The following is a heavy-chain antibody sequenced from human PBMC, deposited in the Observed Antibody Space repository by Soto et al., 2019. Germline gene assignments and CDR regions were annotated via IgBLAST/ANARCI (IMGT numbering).Heavy chain of an antibody. V-gene: IGHV3-7*01. Sequence: LRLSCAASGFTFSSYWMSWVRQAPGKGLEWVANIKEDGSEKYYVDSVKGRFTISRDNAKNSLYLQMNSLRAEDTAVYYCVRDQGDSSDAFDIWGQGTMVTVSS. J-gene: IGHJ3*02. CDR1: GFTFSSYW. CDR3: VRDQGDSSDAFDI. CDR2: IKEDGSEK. D-gene: IGHD3-3*01.